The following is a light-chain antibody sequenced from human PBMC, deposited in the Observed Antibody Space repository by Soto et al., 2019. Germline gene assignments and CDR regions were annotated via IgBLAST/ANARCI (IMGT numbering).Light chain of an antibody. V-gene: IGKV3-15*01. CDR2: GAS. CDR3: QQYNSWPPMYT. CDR1: QSVSSN. J-gene: IGKJ2*01. Sequence: EIVMTQSPATLSVSPGERATLSCRASQSVSSNLAWYQQKPGQAPRLLIYGASTRATGIRDRFSGSGSGTEFTLTISSLQSEDFAVYYCQQYNSWPPMYTFGQGTKLEIK.